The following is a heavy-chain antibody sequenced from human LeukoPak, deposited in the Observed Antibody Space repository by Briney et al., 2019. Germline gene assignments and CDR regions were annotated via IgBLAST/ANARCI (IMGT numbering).Heavy chain of an antibody. J-gene: IGHJ5*02. D-gene: IGHD2-21*01. CDR2: IWGDGSNK. CDR1: RFTFSNYG. CDR3: ARGSGGYYNWFDP. Sequence: PGGSLRLSCAASRFTFSNYGMHWVRQSPGKGLEWVAVIWGDGSNKYYADSVKGRYTISRDNSKNTLYLQMNSLRADDTAVYYCARGSGGYYNWFDPWGQGTLVTVSS. V-gene: IGHV3-33*01.